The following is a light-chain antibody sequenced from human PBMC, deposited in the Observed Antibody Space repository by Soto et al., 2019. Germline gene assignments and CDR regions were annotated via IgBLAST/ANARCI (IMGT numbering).Light chain of an antibody. CDR2: GSS. CDR1: QSVSSSS. J-gene: IGKJ1*01. CDR3: QQYGSFPRT. V-gene: IGKV3-20*01. Sequence: EIVLTQSPGTLSLSPGERATLSCRASQSVSSSSLAWYQQKPGQAPKLVMYGSSSRAIGIPDRFSGSGSGTDFTLTISRLEPEDFAVYYCQQYGSFPRTFGQGTKVEIK.